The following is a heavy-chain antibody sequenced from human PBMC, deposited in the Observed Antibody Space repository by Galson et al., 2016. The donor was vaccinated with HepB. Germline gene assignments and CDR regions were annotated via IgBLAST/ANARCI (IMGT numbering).Heavy chain of an antibody. CDR2: IYNSGRT. CDR3: ATQSASTKCYWCFDP. V-gene: IGHV3-53*01. Sequence: SLRLSCAASGFTVSNLYMTWVRQAPGKGLEWVALIYNSGRTTYADSVKGRFIISRDNSKNMMFLQMNNLRADDTAVYYCATQSASTKCYWCFDPWGQGTPVTVSS. J-gene: IGHJ5*02. D-gene: IGHD2-2*01. CDR1: GFTVSNLY.